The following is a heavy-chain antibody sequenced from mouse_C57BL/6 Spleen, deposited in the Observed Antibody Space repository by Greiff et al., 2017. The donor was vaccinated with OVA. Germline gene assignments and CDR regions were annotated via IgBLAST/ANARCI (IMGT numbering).Heavy chain of an antibody. V-gene: IGHV3-6*01. CDR2: ISYDGSN. Sequence: DVKLVESGPGLVKPSQSLSLTCSVTGYSITSGYYWNWIRQFPGNKLEWMGYISYDGSNNYNPSLKNRISITRDTSKKQFFLKLNSVTTEDTATYYGARREDGSDFDYWGQGTTLTVSS. D-gene: IGHD2-3*01. CDR1: GYSITSGYY. J-gene: IGHJ2*01. CDR3: ARREDGSDFDY.